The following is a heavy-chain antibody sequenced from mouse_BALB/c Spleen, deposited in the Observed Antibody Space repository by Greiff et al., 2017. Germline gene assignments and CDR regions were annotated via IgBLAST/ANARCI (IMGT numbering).Heavy chain of an antibody. J-gene: IGHJ2*01. D-gene: IGHD2-1*01. CDR1: GFNIKDYY. V-gene: IGHV14-1*02. CDR3: ARGHGNYVYFDY. Sequence: EVMLVESGAELVRPGALVKLSCKASGFNIKDYYMHWVKQRPEQGLEWIGWIDPENGNTIYDPKFQGKASITADTSSNTAYLQLSSLTSEDTAVYYCARGHGNYVYFDYWGQGTTLTVSS. CDR2: IDPENGNT.